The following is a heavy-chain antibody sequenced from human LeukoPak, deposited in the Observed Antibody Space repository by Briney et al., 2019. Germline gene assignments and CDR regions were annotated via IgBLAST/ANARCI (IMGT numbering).Heavy chain of an antibody. V-gene: IGHV3-64*01. J-gene: IGHJ4*02. D-gene: IGHD5-12*01. CDR2: ISSDGGST. CDR3: ARGMERPRYGLDY. Sequence: GGSLRLAFADCGFTSRRFELHCVRQAPGKGLDFVAGISSDGGSTFYAKSAKGRLTISRDNSKNTLYLQRGSLRGDDTAVYYCARGMERPRYGLDYWGQGILVRVSS. CDR1: GFTSRRFE.